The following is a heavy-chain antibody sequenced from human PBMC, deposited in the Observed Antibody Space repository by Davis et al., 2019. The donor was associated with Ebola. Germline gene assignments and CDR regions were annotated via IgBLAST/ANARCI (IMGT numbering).Heavy chain of an antibody. V-gene: IGHV3-48*02. J-gene: IGHJ5*02. CDR2: ISSSSTTI. CDR3: ARAVTMVLPSGWFDP. CDR1: GFTFSRNS. Sequence: GESLKISCVASGFTFSRNSMNWVRQAPGKGLEWVSYISSSSTTIYYADSVKGRFTISRDNAKNALYLQMNSLRDEDTAVYYCARAVTMVLPSGWFDPWGQGTLVTVSS. D-gene: IGHD3-10*01.